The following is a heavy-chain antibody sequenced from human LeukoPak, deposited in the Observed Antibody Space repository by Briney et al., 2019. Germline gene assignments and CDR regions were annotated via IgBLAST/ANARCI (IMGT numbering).Heavy chain of an antibody. V-gene: IGHV3-30*18. CDR2: ISYDGSDK. CDR3: AKDRDFYYTSSWQGHFDY. D-gene: IGHD3-3*01. Sequence: GGSLRLSCAASGFIFSNYGMHWVRQAPGKGLDWVAVISYDGSDKYYADSVKGRFTISRDNSKNTLYLQMNSLRPEDTAVYYCAKDRDFYYTSSWQGHFDYWGQGILVTVSS. CDR1: GFIFSNYG. J-gene: IGHJ4*02.